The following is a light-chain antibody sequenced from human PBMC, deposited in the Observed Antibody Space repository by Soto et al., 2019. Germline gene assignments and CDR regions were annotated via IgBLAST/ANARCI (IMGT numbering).Light chain of an antibody. CDR3: QQYGSSPWT. CDR1: QSVSSSY. CDR2: GAS. Sequence: EIVLTQSPGTLSLSPGERATLSCRASQSVSSSYLAWYQQKPGQAPRLLMYGASSRATGIPDRFSASGSETDFTLTISRLEPEDFTVYYCQQYGSSPWTFGQGTKVEIK. J-gene: IGKJ1*01. V-gene: IGKV3-20*01.